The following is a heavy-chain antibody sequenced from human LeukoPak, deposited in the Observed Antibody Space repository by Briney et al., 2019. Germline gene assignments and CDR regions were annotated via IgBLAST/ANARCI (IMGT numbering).Heavy chain of an antibody. CDR3: ATSGFDYFDY. Sequence: GGSLRLSCAASGFTFSSYSMNWVRQAPGKGLEWVSSISSSSSYIYYADSVKGRFTISRGNAKNSLYLQMNSLRAEDTAVYYCATSGFDYFDYWGQGTLVTVSS. D-gene: IGHD1-1*01. CDR2: ISSSSSYI. CDR1: GFTFSSYS. V-gene: IGHV3-21*01. J-gene: IGHJ4*02.